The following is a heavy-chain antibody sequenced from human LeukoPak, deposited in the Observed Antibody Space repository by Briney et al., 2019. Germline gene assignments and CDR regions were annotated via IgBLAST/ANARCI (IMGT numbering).Heavy chain of an antibody. Sequence: SETLSLTCTVSGSGGSISSYYWSWIPQPAGKGLEWIGRIYTSGSTNYNPSLKSRVTMSVDTSKNQFSLKLTSVAAADTAVYYCARDRLGSRGASYFDYWGQGTLVTVSS. CDR2: IYTSGST. CDR1: GSGGSISSYY. V-gene: IGHV4-4*07. D-gene: IGHD1-26*01. J-gene: IGHJ4*02. CDR3: ARDRLGSRGASYFDY.